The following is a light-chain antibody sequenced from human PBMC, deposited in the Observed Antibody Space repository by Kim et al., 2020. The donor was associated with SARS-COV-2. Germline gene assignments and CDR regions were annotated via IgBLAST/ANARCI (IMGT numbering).Light chain of an antibody. Sequence: GQSLTISCIGTSSDIGGYNYVSWYQQYPGKAPTLMIYDVNKRPSGVSNRFSGSKSGNTASLTISGLQADDEADYYCSSYRSSSTSVFGGGTQLTVL. CDR2: DVN. CDR3: SSYRSSSTSV. J-gene: IGLJ3*02. CDR1: SSDIGGYNY. V-gene: IGLV2-14*03.